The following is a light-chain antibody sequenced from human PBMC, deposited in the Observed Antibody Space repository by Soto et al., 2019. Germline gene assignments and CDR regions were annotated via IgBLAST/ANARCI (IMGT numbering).Light chain of an antibody. CDR3: QQSSTNPRT. Sequence: DIQMTQSPSSLSASVGDRVTIICRASQSISTYLNWYQQKPGKAPKLLIYAASTLQSGVPSRVSGNRSGTDFRLSITNLQPADITTHYCQQSSTNPRTFGQRT. CDR2: AAS. V-gene: IGKV1-39*01. CDR1: QSISTY. J-gene: IGKJ1*01.